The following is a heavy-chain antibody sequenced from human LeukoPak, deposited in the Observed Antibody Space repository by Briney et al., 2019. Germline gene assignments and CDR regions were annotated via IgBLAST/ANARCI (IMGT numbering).Heavy chain of an antibody. CDR1: GYTFTSYG. Sequence: ASVKVPCKASGYTFTSYGISWVRQAPGQGLEWMGWISAYNGNTNYAQKLQGRVTMTTDTSTSTAYMELRSLRSDDTAVYYCARDGTYSSSWYYYYYGMDVWGQGTTVTVSS. D-gene: IGHD6-13*01. J-gene: IGHJ6*02. V-gene: IGHV1-18*01. CDR3: ARDGTYSSSWYYYYYGMDV. CDR2: ISAYNGNT.